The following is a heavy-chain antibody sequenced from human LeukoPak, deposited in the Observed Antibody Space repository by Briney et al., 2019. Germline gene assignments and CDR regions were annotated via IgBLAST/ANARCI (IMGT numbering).Heavy chain of an antibody. CDR3: ARITPLLWFGELRWDAFDI. CDR2: INAYNGNT. CDR1: GYTFTSYG. V-gene: IGHV1-18*01. D-gene: IGHD3-10*01. Sequence: GASVKVSCKASGYTFTSYGISWVRQAPGQGLEWMGWINAYNGNTNYAQKLQGRVTMTTDTSTSTAYMELRSLRSDDTAVYYCARITPLLWFGELRWDAFDIWGQGTMVTVSS. J-gene: IGHJ3*02.